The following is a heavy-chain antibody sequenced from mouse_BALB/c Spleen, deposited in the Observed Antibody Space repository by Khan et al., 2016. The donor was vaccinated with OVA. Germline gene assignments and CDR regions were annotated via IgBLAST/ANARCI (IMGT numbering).Heavy chain of an antibody. CDR3: TRAGWSSFGY. CDR2: INPSNGGS. V-gene: IGHV1S81*02. D-gene: IGHD2-3*01. Sequence: QVQLQQSGAELVKPGASVKLSCKASGYTFTSYYMYWVKQRPGQGLEWIGGINPSNGGSYYNEKFKSKATLTVDKSSSTAYMQLSSLTSEDSAVYYCTRAGWSSFGYWGQGTLVTVSA. J-gene: IGHJ3*01. CDR1: GYTFTSYY.